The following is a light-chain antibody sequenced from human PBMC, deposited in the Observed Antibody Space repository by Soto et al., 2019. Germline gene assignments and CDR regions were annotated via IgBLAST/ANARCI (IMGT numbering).Light chain of an antibody. Sequence: ETVMAQSPATLSVSPGERATLSCRASHSVGSTLAWYQQKPGQAPRLLMYDTSTRATSFPARFSGSGSGTDFTLTISSLQSEDFAVYYCQQYNNWPWTFGQGTKVDIK. CDR3: QQYNNWPWT. CDR1: HSVGST. J-gene: IGKJ1*01. CDR2: DTS. V-gene: IGKV3-15*01.